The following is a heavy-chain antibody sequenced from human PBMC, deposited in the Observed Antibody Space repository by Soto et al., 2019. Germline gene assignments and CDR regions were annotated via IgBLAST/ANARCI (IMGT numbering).Heavy chain of an antibody. J-gene: IGHJ5*02. Sequence: SETLSLTCAVSGASMNTYYWSWIRQPPGKGLEWIGYFYYSGLTNYNPSLKSRVTISLDTSKNQFSLKLSSVTAADTAVYYCERHDSRDDWLDPPGQGTLVIVSS. CDR3: ERHDSRDDWLDP. CDR1: GASMNTYY. CDR2: FYYSGLT. D-gene: IGHD4-17*01. V-gene: IGHV4-59*08.